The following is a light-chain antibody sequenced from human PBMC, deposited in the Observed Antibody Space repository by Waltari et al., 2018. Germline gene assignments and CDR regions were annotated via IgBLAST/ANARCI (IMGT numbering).Light chain of an antibody. CDR2: DAS. Sequence: DIQMTQSPSSLSASVGDRVTITCRASRDITDSLAWYQQKPRRAPKVLLFDASSLQSGVPSRFIGSGSGTDFTLTISSLQPEDFATYYCQHYYSTPRTFGRGTTVEIK. J-gene: IGKJ2*02. CDR1: RDITDS. V-gene: IGKV1-NL1*01. CDR3: QHYYSTPRT.